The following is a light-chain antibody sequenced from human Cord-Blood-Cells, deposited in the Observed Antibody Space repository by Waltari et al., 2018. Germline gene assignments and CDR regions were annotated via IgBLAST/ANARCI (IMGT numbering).Light chain of an antibody. Sequence: QSDLTQPRSVSGSPGQSVTISCPGTSSDVGGYNYVSWYQQTPGKATKLMIYDVSQRPSGLPDRFSGSKSGNTASLTISGLQAEDEADYYCCSYAGSYVFGTGTKVTVL. CDR1: SSDVGGYNY. V-gene: IGLV2-11*01. CDR3: CSYAGSYV. CDR2: DVS. J-gene: IGLJ1*01.